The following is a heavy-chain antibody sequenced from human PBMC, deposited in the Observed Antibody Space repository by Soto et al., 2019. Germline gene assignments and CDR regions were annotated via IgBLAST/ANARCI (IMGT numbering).Heavy chain of an antibody. V-gene: IGHV1-58*01. CDR2: IVVGSGNT. D-gene: IGHD4-17*01. CDR3: AADYGDVPAFDI. J-gene: IGHJ3*02. CDR1: GYTFTSSA. Sequence: SVKVSCKAAGYTFTSSAVQCVRQTRGQRLEWIGWIVVGSGNTNYAQKFQERVTITRDMSTSTAYMELSSLRSEDTAVYYCAADYGDVPAFDIWGQGTMVTVSS.